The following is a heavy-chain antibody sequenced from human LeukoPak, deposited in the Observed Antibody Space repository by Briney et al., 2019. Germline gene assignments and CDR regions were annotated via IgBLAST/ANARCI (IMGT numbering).Heavy chain of an antibody. D-gene: IGHD3-10*01. CDR2: IKQDGNEK. CDR3: AREYFYGSGSYYNGY. CDR1: GFTFRNYW. Sequence: GGSLRLSCAASGFTFRNYWMTWVRQAPGKGLKWVANIKQDGNEKYYVDSVKGRFTISRDNAKNSLYLHMNSLRAEDTAVYYCAREYFYGSGSYYNGYWGQGALVTVSS. V-gene: IGHV3-7*04. J-gene: IGHJ4*02.